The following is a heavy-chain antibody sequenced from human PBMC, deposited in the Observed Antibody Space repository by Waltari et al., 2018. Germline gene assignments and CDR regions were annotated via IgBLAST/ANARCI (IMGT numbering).Heavy chain of an antibody. CDR3: AKDRYGDAYDTFDI. D-gene: IGHD2-21*02. CDR1: GFTFGDYC. J-gene: IGHJ3*02. Sequence: EVQLVESGGGLVQPGGSLRPSCAASGFTFGDYCRQWVRQFPGKGLEWVSGITWNSGSIGYADSVKGRLTTSRDNAKNSLYLQMNSLRVDDTALYYCAKDRYGDAYDTFDIWGQGTLVTVSS. CDR2: ITWNSGSI. V-gene: IGHV3-9*01.